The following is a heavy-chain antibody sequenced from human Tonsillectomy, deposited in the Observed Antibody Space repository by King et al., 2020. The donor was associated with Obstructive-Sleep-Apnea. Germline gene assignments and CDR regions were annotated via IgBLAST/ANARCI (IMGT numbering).Heavy chain of an antibody. V-gene: IGHV4-59*01. CDR1: GGLINGYY. CDR3: ARDTYLDILTDSYTDVFDI. J-gene: IGHJ3*02. Sequence: VQLQESGPGLVKPSETLSLTCTSSGGLINGYYWSWIRQHPGKGLEWIGYILHSGSIHHNPSLKSRVAISIDTSKNQVSLNLRSVTAADTAVYFCARDTYLDILTDSYTDVFDIWGRGTMVTVSS. CDR2: ILHSGSI. D-gene: IGHD3-9*01.